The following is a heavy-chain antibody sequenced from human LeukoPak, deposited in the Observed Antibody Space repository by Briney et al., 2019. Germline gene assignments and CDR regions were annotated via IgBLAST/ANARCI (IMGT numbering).Heavy chain of an antibody. D-gene: IGHD1-26*01. CDR2: INAGNGNT. J-gene: IGHJ4*02. V-gene: IGHV1-3*01. Sequence: GASVKVSCTASGYTFTSYAMHWVRQAPGQRLEWMGWINAGNGNTKYSQKFQGRVTITRDTSASTAYMELSSLRSEDTAVYYCAIGSYPRRGFDYWGQGTLVTVSS. CDR1: GYTFTSYA. CDR3: AIGSYPRRGFDY.